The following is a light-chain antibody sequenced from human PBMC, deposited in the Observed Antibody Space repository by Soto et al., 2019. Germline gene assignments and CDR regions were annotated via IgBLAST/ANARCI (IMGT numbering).Light chain of an antibody. CDR2: STS. J-gene: IGKJ5*01. V-gene: IGKV1-9*01. CDR1: QGPTTY. CDR3: QHLNTYLIT. Sequence: DIQLTQSPSFLSASVGDRVSITRRVSQGPTTYLAWYQQKPGKAPRLLIYSTSTLQSGVPSRFSGSGSGTEFTLTISSLQPDDFATYYCQHLNTYLITFGQGTRLEIK.